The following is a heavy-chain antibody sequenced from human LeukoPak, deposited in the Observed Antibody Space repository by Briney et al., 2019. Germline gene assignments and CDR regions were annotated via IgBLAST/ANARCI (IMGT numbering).Heavy chain of an antibody. CDR1: GFTFSSYA. V-gene: IGHV3-23*01. CDR2: ISGSDGST. D-gene: IGHD2/OR15-2a*01. CDR3: ANQDSTEYSYYFDF. Sequence: PGGSLRLSCAASGFTFSSYAMSWVRQAPGKGLEWVSGISGSDGSTNYADSVKGRLTISRDNSKNTLYLQMNSLRAEDTAVYYCANQDSTEYSYYFDFWGQGTLVTVSS. J-gene: IGHJ4*02.